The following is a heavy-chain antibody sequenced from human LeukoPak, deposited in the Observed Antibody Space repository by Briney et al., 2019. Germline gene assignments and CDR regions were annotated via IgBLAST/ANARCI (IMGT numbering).Heavy chain of an antibody. D-gene: IGHD4-11*01. Sequence: GGSLRLSCAASGFTFSGYWMSWVRQAPEKGLEWVANIKQDGSQKYYVDSVKGRFTISRDNAKNSLYLQMNSLRAEDTALYYCTTTSVDFWGQGTLVTVSS. V-gene: IGHV3-7*01. J-gene: IGHJ4*02. CDR2: IKQDGSQK. CDR3: TTTSVDF. CDR1: GFTFSGYW.